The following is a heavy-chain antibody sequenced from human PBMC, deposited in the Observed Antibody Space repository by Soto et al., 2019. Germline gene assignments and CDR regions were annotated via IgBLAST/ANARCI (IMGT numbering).Heavy chain of an antibody. CDR2: ISSSSSYT. D-gene: IGHD3-9*01. Sequence: GGSLRLSCAASGFTFSDYYMSWIRQAPGKGLEWVSYISSSSSYTNYADSVKGRFTISRDNAKNSLYLQMNSLRAEDTAVYYCARDQDYDILTGYSNDAFDIWGQGTMVTVSS. CDR3: ARDQDYDILTGYSNDAFDI. V-gene: IGHV3-11*05. J-gene: IGHJ3*02. CDR1: GFTFSDYY.